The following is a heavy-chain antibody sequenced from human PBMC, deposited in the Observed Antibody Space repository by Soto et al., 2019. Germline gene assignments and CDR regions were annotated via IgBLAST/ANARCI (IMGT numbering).Heavy chain of an antibody. J-gene: IGHJ4*02. D-gene: IGHD1-1*01. CDR3: ALRTGNWNPVAD. V-gene: IGHV1-69*02. Sequence: QVPLVQSGAEVERPGSSVKVSCKTSGGTTSSYTIGWVRQAPGQGLEWMGNIVPMINKIDYAQKFQGRVTMTADKSTRTVYMELNSLRSEDTAVYFCALRTGNWNPVADWGQGTLVTVSS. CDR2: IVPMINKI. CDR1: GGTTSSYT.